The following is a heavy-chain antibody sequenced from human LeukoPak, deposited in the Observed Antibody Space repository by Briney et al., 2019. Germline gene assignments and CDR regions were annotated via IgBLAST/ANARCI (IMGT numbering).Heavy chain of an antibody. D-gene: IGHD3-9*01. CDR3: ARVTCSAGNFDWLFYCDEYGMDV. CDR2: INHSGST. CDR1: GGSISSYY. V-gene: IGHV4-34*01. Sequence: SETLSLTCTVSGGSISSYYWSWIRQPPGKGLEWIGEINHSGSTNYNPSLKSRVTISVDTSKNQFSLKLSSVTAADTAVYYCARVTCSAGNFDWLFYCDEYGMDVWGQGTTVTVSS. J-gene: IGHJ6*02.